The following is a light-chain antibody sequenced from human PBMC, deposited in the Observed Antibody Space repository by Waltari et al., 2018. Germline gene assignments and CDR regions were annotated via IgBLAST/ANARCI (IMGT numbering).Light chain of an antibody. J-gene: IGKJ4*01. Sequence: EIVLTQSPGTLSLSPGESATLSCRSSQRVTSISLTWYQQNLGQAPRLLIYGTSSRATGIQDRFSGSGYRTDFTITISRLEHEDFAVYYCQQYDGEVVTFGGGTKVEI. CDR3: QQYDGEVVT. CDR2: GTS. CDR1: QRVTSIS. V-gene: IGKV3-20*01.